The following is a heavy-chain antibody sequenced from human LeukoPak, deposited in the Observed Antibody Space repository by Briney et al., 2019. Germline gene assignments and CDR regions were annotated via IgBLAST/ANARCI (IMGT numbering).Heavy chain of an antibody. D-gene: IGHD6-19*01. CDR1: GFTFDDYT. Sequence: GGSLRLSCAASGFTFDDYTMHWVRQAPGKGLEWVSLISWDGGSTFYADSVKGRFTISRDNARNSLYLQMNSLRAEDTAVYYCARVGYSSGWRAPDFDYWGQGTLVTVSS. CDR3: ARVGYSSGWRAPDFDY. V-gene: IGHV3-43*01. CDR2: ISWDGGST. J-gene: IGHJ4*02.